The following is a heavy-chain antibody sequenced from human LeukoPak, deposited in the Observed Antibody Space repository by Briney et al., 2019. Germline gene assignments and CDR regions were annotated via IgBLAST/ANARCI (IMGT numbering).Heavy chain of an antibody. V-gene: IGHV3-9*01. CDR2: ISWNSGSI. D-gene: IGHD6-19*01. CDR3: AKGRIAVAGTGVGYYGMDV. J-gene: IGHJ6*02. CDR1: GFTFDDYA. Sequence: GGSLRLSCAASGFTFDDYAMHWVRQAPGKGLEWVSGISWNSGSIGYADSVKGRFTISRDNAKNSLYLQMNSLRAEDTALYYCAKGRIAVAGTGVGYYGMDVWGQGTTVTVSS.